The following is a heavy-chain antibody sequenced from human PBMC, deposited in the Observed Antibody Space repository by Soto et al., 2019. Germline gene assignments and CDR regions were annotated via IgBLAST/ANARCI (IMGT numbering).Heavy chain of an antibody. CDR3: ALMMSSGWYPTPVLLY. V-gene: IGHV3-48*03. J-gene: IGHJ4*02. D-gene: IGHD6-19*01. CDR1: GFIFASYE. CDR2: ISVSGSTA. Sequence: GGSLRLSCAASGFIFASYEMNWVRQAPGQGLEWVAYISVSGSTAHYGDSMKGRFSISRDNTKNILCLQMNTLTAEDTATYYCALMMSSGWYPTPVLLYWGQGTPVTVAS.